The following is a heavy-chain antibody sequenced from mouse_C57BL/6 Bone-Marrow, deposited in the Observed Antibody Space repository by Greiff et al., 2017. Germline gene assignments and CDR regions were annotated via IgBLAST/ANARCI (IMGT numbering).Heavy chain of an antibody. CDR2: IYPGDGDT. CDR1: GYAFSSSW. D-gene: IGHD4-1*01. CDR3: ARDWDVGRFDY. V-gene: IGHV1-82*01. J-gene: IGHJ3*01. Sequence: VKLQESGPELVKPGASVKISCKASGYAFSSSWMNWVKQRPGKGLEWIGRIYPGDGDTNYNGKFKGKATLTADKSSSTAYMQLSSLTSEDSAVYFCARDWDVGRFDYWGQGTLVTVSA.